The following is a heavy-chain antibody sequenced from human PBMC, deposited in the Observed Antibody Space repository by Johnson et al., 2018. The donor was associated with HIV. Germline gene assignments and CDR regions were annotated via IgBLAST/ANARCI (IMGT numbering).Heavy chain of an antibody. J-gene: IGHJ3*02. V-gene: IGHV3-11*04. Sequence: QMLLVESGGGLVKPGGSLRLSCAASGFTFSDYYMSWIRQAPGKGLEWVSYISSSGSIIHYADSVKGRFTISRDNAKNSLYLQMNSLRAEDTAVYYCAISGTGPDAFDIWGQGKMVTVSS. CDR2: ISSSGSII. CDR1: GFTFSDYY. CDR3: AISGTGPDAFDI.